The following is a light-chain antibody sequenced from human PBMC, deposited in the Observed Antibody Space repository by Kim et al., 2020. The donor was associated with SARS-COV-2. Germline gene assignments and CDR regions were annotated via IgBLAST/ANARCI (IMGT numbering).Light chain of an antibody. J-gene: IGLJ2*01. V-gene: IGLV1-44*01. Sequence: GKRAPHRCSASTSHRGPNHVTSYRHLPGTAPQLLIHSNEQRPSGVPDRFSGSKSGASASLAISGLQSEDEADYFCAGWDDNLNGPLFGGGTQLTVL. CDR1: TSHRGPNH. CDR2: SNE. CDR3: AGWDDNLNGPL.